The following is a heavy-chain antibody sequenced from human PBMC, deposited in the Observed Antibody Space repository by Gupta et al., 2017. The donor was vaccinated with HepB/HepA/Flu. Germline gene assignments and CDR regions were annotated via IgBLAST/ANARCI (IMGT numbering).Heavy chain of an antibody. Sequence: EVQLVESGGGLVQPGRSLRLSCAASGFTFDDYAMHWVRQAPGKGLEWVSGISWNSGSIGYADSVKGRFTISRDNAKNSLYLQMNSLRAEDTALYYCAKGGLGLELLHYYYGMDVWGQGTTVTVSS. CDR3: AKGGLGLELLHYYYGMDV. CDR2: ISWNSGSI. V-gene: IGHV3-9*01. CDR1: GFTFDDYA. J-gene: IGHJ6*02. D-gene: IGHD1-7*01.